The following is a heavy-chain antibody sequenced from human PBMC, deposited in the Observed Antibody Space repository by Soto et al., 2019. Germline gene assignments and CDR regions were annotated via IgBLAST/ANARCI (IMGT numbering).Heavy chain of an antibody. CDR3: ARGNLDSGYCSSTSCFRRNAFDS. J-gene: IGHJ3*02. CDR1: GGTFSSYA. Sequence: QVQLVQSGAEVKKPGSSVKVSCKASGGTFSSYAISWVRQAPGQGLEWMGWISAYNGNTNYAQKLQGRVTMTTDTSTSTADMELRSLRSDDTAVYYCARGNLDSGYCSSTSCFRRNAFDSWGQGTMVTVSS. D-gene: IGHD2-2*01. V-gene: IGHV1-18*01. CDR2: ISAYNGNT.